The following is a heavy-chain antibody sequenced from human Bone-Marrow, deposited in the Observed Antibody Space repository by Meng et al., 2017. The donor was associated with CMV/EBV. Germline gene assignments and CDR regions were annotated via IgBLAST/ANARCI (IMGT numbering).Heavy chain of an antibody. Sequence: SETLSLTCTVSGGSINTDHYCWGWIRQPPGKGLEWIGNFCYSGTTSYNPSLNSRVSMSVDTSKSRFSLTLRSVTAADTAVYYCARDLAAAGLHWFDPWGQGTLVTVSS. CDR3: ARDLAAAGLHWFDP. V-gene: IGHV4-39*02. D-gene: IGHD6-13*01. CDR1: GGSINTDHYC. J-gene: IGHJ5*02. CDR2: FCYSGTT.